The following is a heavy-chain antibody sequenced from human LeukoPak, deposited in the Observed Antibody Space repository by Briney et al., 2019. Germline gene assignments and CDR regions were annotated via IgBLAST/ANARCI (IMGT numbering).Heavy chain of an antibody. CDR2: INSDGSST. CDR3: ASRHYYGSGSYVEGDY. Sequence: GGSLRLSCAASGFTFSSYWMHWVRQAPGKGLVWVSRINSDGSSTSYADSVKGRFTISRDNAKNTLYLQMNSLRAEDTAVYYCASRHYYGSGSYVEGDYWGQGTLVTVSS. D-gene: IGHD3-10*01. CDR1: GFTFSSYW. J-gene: IGHJ4*02. V-gene: IGHV3-74*01.